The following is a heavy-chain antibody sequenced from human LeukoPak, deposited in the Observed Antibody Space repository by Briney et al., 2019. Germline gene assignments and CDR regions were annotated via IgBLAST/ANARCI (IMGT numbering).Heavy chain of an antibody. J-gene: IGHJ4*02. Sequence: GGSLRLSCAATGFTFSSYALSWVRQAPGKGLEWVSAISGSGGSTYYADSVKGRFTISRDNSKNTLYLQMSSLRAEDTAVYYCAKVYSSSWYYFDYWGQGTLVTVSS. CDR3: AKVYSSSWYYFDY. CDR2: ISGSGGST. D-gene: IGHD6-13*01. V-gene: IGHV3-23*01. CDR1: GFTFSSYA.